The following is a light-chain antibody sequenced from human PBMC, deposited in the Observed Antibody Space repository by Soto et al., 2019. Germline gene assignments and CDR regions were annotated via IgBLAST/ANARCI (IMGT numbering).Light chain of an antibody. CDR3: QQRSNWPLIT. CDR2: DAS. V-gene: IGKV3-11*01. CDR1: QSVRSS. Sequence: EIVLTQSPATLSVSPGERAILSCRASQSVRSSLAWYQQKFGQAPRLLIYDASTRATVIPARFSGSGSGTAFTLTISSLEPEDFAVYYCQQRSNWPLITFGQGTRLEIK. J-gene: IGKJ5*01.